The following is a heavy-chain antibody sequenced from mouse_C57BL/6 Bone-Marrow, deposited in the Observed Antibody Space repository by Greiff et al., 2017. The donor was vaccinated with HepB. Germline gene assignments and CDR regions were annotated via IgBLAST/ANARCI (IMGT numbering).Heavy chain of an antibody. CDR2: INPSTGGT. CDR3: AREEWAMDY. V-gene: IGHV1-42*01. Sequence: VQLQQSGPELVKPGASVKISCKASGYSFTGYYMNWVKQSPEKSLEWIGEINPSTGGTTYNQKFKAKATLTVDKSSSTAYMQLKSLTSEDAAVYYCAREEWAMDYWGQGNSVTVTS. J-gene: IGHJ4*01. D-gene: IGHD1-3*01. CDR1: GYSFTGYY.